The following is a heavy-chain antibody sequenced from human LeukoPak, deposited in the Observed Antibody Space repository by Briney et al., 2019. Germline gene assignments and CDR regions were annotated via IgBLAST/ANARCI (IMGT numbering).Heavy chain of an antibody. D-gene: IGHD2-2*01. Sequence: PGGSLRLSCAGSGFIVSSNYMAWVRQAPGKGLEWVSLMYGGGSTYYADFVKGRFTISRDNSKNTLYRQMNSLRAEDTAVYYCAKGPYCSSTSCYVYLTPFDFWGQGTLVTVSS. J-gene: IGHJ4*02. CDR2: MYGGGST. CDR1: GFIVSSNY. V-gene: IGHV3-53*01. CDR3: AKGPYCSSTSCYVYLTPFDF.